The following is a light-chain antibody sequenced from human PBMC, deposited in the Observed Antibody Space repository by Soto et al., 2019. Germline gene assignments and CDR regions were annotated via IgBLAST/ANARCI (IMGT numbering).Light chain of an antibody. CDR3: SSYAGSNNLV. J-gene: IGLJ2*01. V-gene: IGLV2-8*01. CDR1: SSDVGGYNF. Sequence: QSVLTQPPSASGSPGQSVTISCTGTSSDVGGYNFVSWYQQYPGKAPKLMIYEVNKRPSGVPDRFSGSKSGNTASLTVSGLQSEDEADYFFSSYAGSNNLVFGGGTKLTVL. CDR2: EVN.